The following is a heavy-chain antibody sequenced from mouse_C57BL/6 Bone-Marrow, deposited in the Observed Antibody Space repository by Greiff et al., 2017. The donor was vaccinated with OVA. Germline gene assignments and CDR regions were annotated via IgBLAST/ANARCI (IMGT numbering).Heavy chain of an antibody. V-gene: IGHV5-4*01. CDR2: ISDGGSYT. J-gene: IGHJ3*01. CDR3: ARVGSGKGFAY. D-gene: IGHD4-1*01. CDR1: GFTFSSYA. Sequence: EVQLQESGGGLVKPGGSLKLSCAASGFTFSSYAMSWVRQTPEKRLEWVATISDGGSYTYYPDNVKGRFTISRDNAKNNLYLQMSHLKSEDTAMYYCARVGSGKGFAYWGQGTLVTVSA.